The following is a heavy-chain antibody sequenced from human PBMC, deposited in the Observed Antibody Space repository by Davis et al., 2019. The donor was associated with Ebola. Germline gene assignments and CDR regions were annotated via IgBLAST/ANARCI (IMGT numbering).Heavy chain of an antibody. CDR1: GDSVSSNSVV. D-gene: IGHD6-19*01. Sequence: MPSETLSLTCAISGDSVSSNSVVWNWIRQSPSRGLEWLGRTYYRSKWYNDYAVSVKSRITINPDTSKNQFSLQLNSVTPEDTAVYYCARRGWASGMDVWGQGTTVTVSS. V-gene: IGHV6-1*01. J-gene: IGHJ6*02. CDR2: TYYRSKWYN. CDR3: ARRGWASGMDV.